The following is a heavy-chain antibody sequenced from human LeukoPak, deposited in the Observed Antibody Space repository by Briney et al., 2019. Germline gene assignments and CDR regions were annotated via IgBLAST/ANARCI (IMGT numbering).Heavy chain of an antibody. V-gene: IGHV4-34*01. D-gene: IGHD1-7*01. CDR2: INHSGST. CDR3: ARASYNWNYRVDY. CDR1: GGSFSGYY. Sequence: ETLSLTCAVCGGSFSGYYWRWIRQPPEKGLEWIGEINHSGSTNYNPSLKSRVTISVDTSKNQFSLKLSSVTAADTAVYYCARASYNWNYRVDYWGQGTLVTVSS. J-gene: IGHJ4*02.